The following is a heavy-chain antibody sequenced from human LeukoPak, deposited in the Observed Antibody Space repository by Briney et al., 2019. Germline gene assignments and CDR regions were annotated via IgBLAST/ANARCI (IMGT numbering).Heavy chain of an antibody. CDR3: ARGQGGYDSSGYYYPLDY. D-gene: IGHD3-22*01. Sequence: SETLSLTCTVSGGSISSYYWSWIRQPPGKGLEWIGEINHSGSTNYNPSLKSRVTISVDTSKNQFSLKLSSVTAADTAVYYCARGQGGYDSSGYYYPLDYWGQGTLVTVSS. CDR2: INHSGST. J-gene: IGHJ4*02. CDR1: GGSISSYY. V-gene: IGHV4-34*01.